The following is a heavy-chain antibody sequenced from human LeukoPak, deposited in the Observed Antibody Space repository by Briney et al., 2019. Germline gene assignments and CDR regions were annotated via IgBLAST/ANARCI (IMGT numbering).Heavy chain of an antibody. Sequence: SGPTLVNPTQTLTLTCSFSGFSLSTSGVGVGWIRQPPGKALEWLALNYWNDEERYTPSLKSRVTITKDTSKNQVALTMTNMEPLDTATYYCALRPVTKEAFDIWGQGTLVIVSS. CDR2: NYWNDEE. J-gene: IGHJ3*02. V-gene: IGHV2-5*01. CDR1: GFSLSTSGVG. CDR3: ALRPVTKEAFDI. D-gene: IGHD4-17*01.